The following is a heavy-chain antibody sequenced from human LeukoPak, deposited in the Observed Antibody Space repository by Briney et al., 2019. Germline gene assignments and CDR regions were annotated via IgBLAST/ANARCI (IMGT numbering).Heavy chain of an antibody. V-gene: IGHV6-1*01. J-gene: IGHJ4*02. CDR1: GGTVSSNIAA. Sequence: QTLSLTCAISGGTVSSNIAAWNWIRQSPSRGLEWLGRTYYRSKWNNDYAVSVKSRISINPDTSKNQFSLQLNSVTPEDTAVYYCARDLCSGGSCYWRFDYWGQGTLVTVPS. CDR2: TYYRSKWNN. D-gene: IGHD2-15*01. CDR3: ARDLCSGGSCYWRFDY.